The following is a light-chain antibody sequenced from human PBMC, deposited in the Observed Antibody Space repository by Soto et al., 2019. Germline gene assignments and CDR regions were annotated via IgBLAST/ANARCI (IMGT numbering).Light chain of an antibody. Sequence: FVLSQSPRSLTLSPGERDTFSCRASQSIGSSYLAWYQQKPGQAPRLLIYGASSRATGIPDRFSGGGSGTDFSLTISRLDPEDFAVYYCQQYSSSPITFGQGAGLEIK. J-gene: IGKJ5*01. CDR1: QSIGSSY. CDR2: GAS. V-gene: IGKV3-20*01. CDR3: QQYSSSPIT.